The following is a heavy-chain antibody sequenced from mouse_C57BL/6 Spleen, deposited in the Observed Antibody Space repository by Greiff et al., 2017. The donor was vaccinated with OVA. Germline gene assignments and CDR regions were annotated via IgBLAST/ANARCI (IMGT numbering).Heavy chain of an antibody. D-gene: IGHD4-1*01. V-gene: IGHV5-17*01. CDR1: GFTFSDYG. CDR3: ARSWDEGYFDV. Sequence: EVKLVESGGGLVKPGGSLTLSCAASGFTFSDYGMHWVRQAPEKGLEWVAYISSGSSTIYYADTVKGRFTISRDNAKNTLFLQMTSLRSEDTAMYYCARSWDEGYFDVWGTGTTVTVSS. J-gene: IGHJ1*03. CDR2: ISSGSSTI.